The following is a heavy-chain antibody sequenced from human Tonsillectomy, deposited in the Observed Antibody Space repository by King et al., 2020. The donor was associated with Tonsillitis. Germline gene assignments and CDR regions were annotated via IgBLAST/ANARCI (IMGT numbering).Heavy chain of an antibody. CDR3: ARDVAAAGFLWD. Sequence: VQLVESGGGLIQPGGSLGLSCAASGFTVSSNYISWVRQAPGKGLGWVSIIYYGGSTDYADSGKGRFTISRDNSKNTLYLQMNSLRAEDTAVYYCARDVAAAGFLWDWGPGTLVTVSS. D-gene: IGHD6-13*01. J-gene: IGHJ4*02. CDR2: IYYGGST. V-gene: IGHV3-53*01. CDR1: GFTVSSNY.